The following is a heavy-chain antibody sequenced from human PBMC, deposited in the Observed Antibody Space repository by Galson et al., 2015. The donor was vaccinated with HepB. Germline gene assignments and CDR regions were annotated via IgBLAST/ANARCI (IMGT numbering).Heavy chain of an antibody. CDR3: AREREFYIDV. J-gene: IGHJ6*03. CDR1: GFSFSVYS. CDR2: ISSSSSGI. Sequence: SLRLSCAASGFSFSVYSMNWVRQAPGKGLEWISYISSSSSGIYYADSVKGRLTISRDNAKNLLYLQMNSLRAEDMAVYHCAREREFYIDVWGKGTTVTVSS. V-gene: IGHV3-48*01.